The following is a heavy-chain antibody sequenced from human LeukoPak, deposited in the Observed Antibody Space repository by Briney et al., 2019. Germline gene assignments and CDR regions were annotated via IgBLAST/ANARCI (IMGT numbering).Heavy chain of an antibody. V-gene: IGHV3-7*01. D-gene: IGHD3-9*01. CDR1: GLTSSSYW. Sequence: PGGSLRPSCAASGLTSSSYWMSTVRQAPGQGLEWVANIKQDGSEKYYVDSVKGRFTISRDNAKNSLYLQMNSLRAEDTAVYYCARSWASRYFDWLLCWGQGTLVTVSS. CDR2: IKQDGSEK. CDR3: ARSWASRYFDWLLC. J-gene: IGHJ4*02.